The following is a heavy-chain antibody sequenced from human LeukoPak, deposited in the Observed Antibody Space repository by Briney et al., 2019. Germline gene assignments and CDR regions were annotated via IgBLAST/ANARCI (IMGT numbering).Heavy chain of an antibody. D-gene: IGHD3-3*01. J-gene: IGHJ4*02. Sequence: ASVKVSCKASGYTFTGYYIHWVRQAPGQGLEWMGWINPNSGGTSYAQKFQGRVTMTRDASISTVYMELNRLRSDDTAVFYCARGSGGPPQVLDYWGQGTLVTVSS. CDR2: INPNSGGT. CDR3: ARGSGGPPQVLDY. V-gene: IGHV1-2*02. CDR1: GYTFTGYY.